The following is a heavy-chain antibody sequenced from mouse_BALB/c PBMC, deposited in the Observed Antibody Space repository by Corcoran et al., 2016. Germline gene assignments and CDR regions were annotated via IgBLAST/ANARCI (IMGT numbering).Heavy chain of an antibody. CDR2: INTYTGEP. CDR1: GYTFTNYG. V-gene: IGHV9-3-1*01. J-gene: IGHJ4*01. CDR3: AREPGAMDY. Sequence: QIQLVQYGPELKKPGETVKISCKASGYTFTNYGMNWVKQAPGKGLKWMGWINTYTGEPTYADDFKGRVAFSLETSASTAYLQINNLKNEDTATYFCAREPGAMDYWGQGTSVTVSS.